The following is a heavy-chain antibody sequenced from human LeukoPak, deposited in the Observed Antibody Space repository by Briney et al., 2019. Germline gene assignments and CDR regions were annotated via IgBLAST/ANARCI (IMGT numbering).Heavy chain of an antibody. CDR1: GGSISSYY. Sequence: SETLSLTCTVSGGSISSYYWSWIRQPAGKGLEWIGRIYTSGSTNYNPSLKSRVTMSVDTSKNQFSLKLSSVTAADTAVYYCARDPGKVPAASAFDIWGQGTMVTVSS. J-gene: IGHJ3*02. CDR2: IYTSGST. V-gene: IGHV4-4*07. D-gene: IGHD2-2*01. CDR3: ARDPGKVPAASAFDI.